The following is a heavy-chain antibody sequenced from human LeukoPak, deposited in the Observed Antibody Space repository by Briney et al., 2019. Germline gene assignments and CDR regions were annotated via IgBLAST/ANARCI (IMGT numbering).Heavy chain of an antibody. CDR1: GGSISSSSYY. J-gene: IGHJ5*02. V-gene: IGHV4-39*07. Sequence: PSETLSLTCTVSGGSISSSSYYWGWIRQPPGKGLEWIGSIYYSGSTYYNPSLKSRVTISVDTSKNQFSLKLSSVTAAVTAVYYCARVPTSLRYLNNWFDPWGQGTLVTVSS. CDR3: ARVPTSLRYLNNWFDP. CDR2: IYYSGST. D-gene: IGHD1-1*01.